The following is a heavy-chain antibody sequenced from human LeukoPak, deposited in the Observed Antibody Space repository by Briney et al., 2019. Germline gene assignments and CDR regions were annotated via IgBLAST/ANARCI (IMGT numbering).Heavy chain of an antibody. D-gene: IGHD4-23*01. Sequence: GGSLRLSCAASGFTFSSYWMNWVRQAPGKGLVWVSRIASDGSSTTYADSVKGRFSISRDNAKNTPYLQMNSLGVEDTAVYYCARGRPHGNDYWGQGTLVTVSS. CDR3: ARGRPHGNDY. CDR2: IASDGSST. J-gene: IGHJ4*02. CDR1: GFTFSSYW. V-gene: IGHV3-74*01.